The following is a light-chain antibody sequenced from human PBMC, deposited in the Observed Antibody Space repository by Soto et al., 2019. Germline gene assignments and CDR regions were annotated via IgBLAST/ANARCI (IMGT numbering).Light chain of an antibody. CDR1: SSDVGGYNY. V-gene: IGLV2-14*03. CDR2: DVA. CDR3: SSFASYSTVV. Sequence: QSVLTQPASVSGSPGQSITISCTGTSSDVGGYNYVSWYQQHPGKAPKLMIFDVANRPAGISYRFSGSKSGNTASLTISGLQAEDEADYYCSSFASYSTVVFGGGTKVTVL. J-gene: IGLJ3*02.